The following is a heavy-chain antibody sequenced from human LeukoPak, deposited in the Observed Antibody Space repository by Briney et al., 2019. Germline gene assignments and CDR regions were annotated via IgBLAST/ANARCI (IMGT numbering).Heavy chain of an antibody. J-gene: IGHJ4*02. V-gene: IGHV3-15*01. CDR3: TSDQNDYGEYYFDY. Sequence: GGSLRLSCAASGFTFSNAWMSWVRQAPGKGLEWLGRIKSKTDGGTTDYAAPVKGRFTISRDDSKNTLYLQMNSLKTEDTAVYYCTSDQNDYGEYYFDYWGQGTLVTVSS. CDR1: GFTFSNAW. CDR2: IKSKTDGGTT. D-gene: IGHD4-17*01.